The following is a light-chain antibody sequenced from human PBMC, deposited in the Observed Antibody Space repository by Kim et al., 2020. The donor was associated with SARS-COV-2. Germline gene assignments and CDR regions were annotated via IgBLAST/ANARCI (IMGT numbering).Light chain of an antibody. CDR2: GAS. V-gene: IGKV3-15*01. CDR3: QQYNNWPPKT. J-gene: IGKJ1*01. Sequence: SPGERATLSGRASQSISTNLAWYQQKPGQSPRLLIYGASTRATGIPARFSGSGSGTEFTLTISSLQSEDFAVYYCQQYNNWPPKTFGQGTKVDIK. CDR1: QSISTN.